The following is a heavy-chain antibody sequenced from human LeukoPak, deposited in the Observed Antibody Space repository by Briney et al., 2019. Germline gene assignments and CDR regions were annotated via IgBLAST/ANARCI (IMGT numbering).Heavy chain of an antibody. D-gene: IGHD5-18*01. CDR2: IYHSGST. J-gene: IGHJ3*02. CDR1: GGSISSGGYS. Sequence: SETLSLTCAVSGGSISSGGYSWSWIRQPPGKGLEWIGYIYHSGSTYYNPSLKSRVTISVDTSKNQFSLKLSSVTAADTAVYYCARQDTAMVNDAFDIWGQGTMVTVSS. CDR3: ARQDTAMVNDAFDI. V-gene: IGHV4-30-2*03.